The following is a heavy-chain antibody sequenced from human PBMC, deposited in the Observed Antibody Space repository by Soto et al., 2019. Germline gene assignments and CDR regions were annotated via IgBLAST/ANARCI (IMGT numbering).Heavy chain of an antibody. CDR2: IDPSDSYT. CDR3: ATAAELGRIGYCSSTSCARFAFDI. J-gene: IGHJ3*02. Sequence: PGESLKIACKVSGYSFTSCWISWVRQMPGKGLEWMGRIDPSDSYTNYSPSFQGHVTISADKSISTAYLQWSSLKASDTAMYYCATAAELGRIGYCSSTSCARFAFDIWGQGTMVTVSS. V-gene: IGHV5-10-1*01. CDR1: GYSFTSCW. D-gene: IGHD2-2*01.